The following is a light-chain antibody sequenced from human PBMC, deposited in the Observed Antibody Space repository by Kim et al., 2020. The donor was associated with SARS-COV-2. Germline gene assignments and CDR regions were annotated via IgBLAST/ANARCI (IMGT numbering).Light chain of an antibody. V-gene: IGKV3-11*01. CDR1: QSVSSY. J-gene: IGKJ2*01. Sequence: PGERATLSCRASQSVSSYLAWYQQKPGQAPRLLIYDASNRATGIPARFSGSGSGTDFTLTISSLEPEDFAVYYCQQRSNWPPYTFGQGTKLEI. CDR2: DAS. CDR3: QQRSNWPPYT.